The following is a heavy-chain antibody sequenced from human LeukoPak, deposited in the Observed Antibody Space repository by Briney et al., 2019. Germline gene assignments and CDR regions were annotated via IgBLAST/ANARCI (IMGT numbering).Heavy chain of an antibody. Sequence: ASETLSLTCFVSGFSISSSNWWGWIRQPPGRGLEWIGYVYYSGAIYYNPSLKSRVTMSVDTSKNRVSLELSSVTAVDTAVYYCAKKPNSLYYFDYWGQGTLVTVSS. V-gene: IGHV4-28*05. CDR3: AKKPNSLYYFDY. CDR2: VYYSGAI. D-gene: IGHD4-23*01. J-gene: IGHJ4*02. CDR1: GFSISSSNW.